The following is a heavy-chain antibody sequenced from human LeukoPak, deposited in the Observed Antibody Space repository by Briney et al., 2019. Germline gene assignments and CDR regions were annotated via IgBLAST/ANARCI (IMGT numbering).Heavy chain of an antibody. D-gene: IGHD3-10*01. CDR2: INHSGST. V-gene: IGHV4-34*01. J-gene: IGHJ3*02. CDR1: GGSFSGYY. CDR3: ARDYSPNWFRGAFDI. Sequence: SETLSLTCAVYGGSFSGYYWSWIRQPPGKGLEWIGEINHSGSTNYNPSLKSRVTISVDTSKNQFSLKLSSVTAADTAVYYCARDYSPNWFRGAFDIWGQGTMVTVSS.